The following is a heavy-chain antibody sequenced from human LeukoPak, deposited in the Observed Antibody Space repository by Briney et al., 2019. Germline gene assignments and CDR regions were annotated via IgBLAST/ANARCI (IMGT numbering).Heavy chain of an antibody. V-gene: IGHV3-74*01. Sequence: GGSLRLSCAASGFTFSSYWMHWVRQAPGKGPVWVSRIETDGSRTYYADSVKGRFTISRDNSKNTLYLQMNSLRAEDTAVYYCAKDGGAIVVVPAAPYFDYWGQGTLVTVSS. CDR2: IETDGSRT. CDR1: GFTFSSYW. CDR3: AKDGGAIVVVPAAPYFDY. D-gene: IGHD2-2*01. J-gene: IGHJ4*02.